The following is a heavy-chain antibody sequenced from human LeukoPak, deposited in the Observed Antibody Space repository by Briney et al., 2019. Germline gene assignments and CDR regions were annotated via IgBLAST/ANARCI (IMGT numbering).Heavy chain of an antibody. CDR1: GFTFSSYS. Sequence: KTGGSLRLSCAASGFTFSSYSMNWVRQAPGKGLECVSSISSSSSYIYYAGSVKGRFTISRDNAKNSLYLQMNSLRAEDTAVYYCARDPHPGQGATKREYYFDYWGQGTPVTVSS. CDR2: ISSSSSYI. J-gene: IGHJ4*02. V-gene: IGHV3-21*01. D-gene: IGHD1-26*01. CDR3: ARDPHPGQGATKREYYFDY.